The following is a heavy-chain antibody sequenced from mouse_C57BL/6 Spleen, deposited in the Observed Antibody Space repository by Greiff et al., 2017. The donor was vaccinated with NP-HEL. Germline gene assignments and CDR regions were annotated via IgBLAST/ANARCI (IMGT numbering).Heavy chain of an antibody. D-gene: IGHD1-1*01. V-gene: IGHV1-81*01. CDR3: ARWDTTLEKPAYYFDY. J-gene: IGHJ2*01. CDR2: IYPRSGNT. Sequence: VQGVESGAELARPGASVKLSCKASGYTFTSYGISWVKQRTGQGLEWIGEIYPRSGNTYYNEKFKGKATLTADKSSSTAYMELRSLTSEDSAVYFCARWDTTLEKPAYYFDYWGQGTTLTVSS. CDR1: GYTFTSYG.